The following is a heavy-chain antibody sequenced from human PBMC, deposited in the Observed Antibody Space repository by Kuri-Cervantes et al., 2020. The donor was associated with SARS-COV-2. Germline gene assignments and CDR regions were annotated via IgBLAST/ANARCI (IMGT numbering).Heavy chain of an antibody. CDR2: INPSGGST. CDR3: ARVLYYYGSGSYYCTEGVPVGVDY. D-gene: IGHD3-10*01. V-gene: IGHV1-46*01. CDR1: GLTSTECG. J-gene: IGHJ4*02. Sequence: FKMTCSASGLTSTECGIHWVRQAPGQGLEWMGIINPSGGSTSYAQKFQGRVTMTRDTSTSTVYMELSSLRSEDTAVYYCARVLYYYGSGSYYCTEGVPVGVDYWGQGILVTVSS.